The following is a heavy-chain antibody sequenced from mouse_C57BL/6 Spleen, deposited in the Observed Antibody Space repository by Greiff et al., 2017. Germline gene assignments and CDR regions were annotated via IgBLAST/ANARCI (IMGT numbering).Heavy chain of an antibody. J-gene: IGHJ2*01. CDR3: ARGGNNYGSSFFDY. CDR2: IHPNSGST. V-gene: IGHV1-64*01. Sequence: QVQLQQPGAELVKPGASVKLSCKASGYTFTSYWMHWVKQRPGQGLEWIGMIHPNSGSTNYNEKFKSKATLTVDKSSSTAYMQLSSLTSEDSAVYYCARGGNNYGSSFFDYWGQGTTLTVSS. CDR1: GYTFTSYW. D-gene: IGHD1-1*01.